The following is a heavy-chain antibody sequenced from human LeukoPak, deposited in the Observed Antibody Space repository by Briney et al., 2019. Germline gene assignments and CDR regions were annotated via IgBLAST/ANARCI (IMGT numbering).Heavy chain of an antibody. J-gene: IGHJ2*01. V-gene: IGHV1-2*06. D-gene: IGHD1-26*01. Sequence: ASVKVSCKASGYTFTGYYMHWVRQAPGQGLEWMGRINPNSGGTNYAQKFQERVTITRDMSTSTAYMELSSLRSEDTAVYYCAAESGSYSGYWYFDLWGRGTLVTVSS. CDR2: INPNSGGT. CDR3: AAESGSYSGYWYFDL. CDR1: GYTFTGYY.